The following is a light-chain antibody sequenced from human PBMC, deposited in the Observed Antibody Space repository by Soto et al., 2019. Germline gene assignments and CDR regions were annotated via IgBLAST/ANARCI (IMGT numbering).Light chain of an antibody. CDR1: RYVSSN. CDR3: QQYNNGWT. V-gene: IGKV3-15*01. CDR2: GAS. Sequence: EIVMAQSPATLSVSPGERATLSCRARRYVSSNLAWYQQRPGQAPRLLIYGASTRATGIPARFSGSGSGTEFTLTISSLQSEDLGVYYCQQYNNGWTFGQGTRWIS. J-gene: IGKJ1*01.